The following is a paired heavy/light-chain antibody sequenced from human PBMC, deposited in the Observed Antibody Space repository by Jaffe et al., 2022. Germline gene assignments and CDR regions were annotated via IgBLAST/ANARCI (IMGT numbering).Heavy chain of an antibody. CDR2: ISSNSDTV. Sequence: QVQLVESGGDLVKPGGSLRLSCAASGFTFSDYYMSWIRQAPGKGLEWVSYISSNSDTVYYADSAKGRFTISRDNAKNSLYLQINSLRAEDTAVYYCARASIAARPDQKRLDYWGQGTLLTVSS. V-gene: IGHV3-11*01. CDR1: GFTFSDYY. D-gene: IGHD6-6*01. CDR3: ARASIAARPDQKRLDY. J-gene: IGHJ4*02.
Light chain of an antibody. CDR1: TGAVTSGYY. CDR3: LLYYGGDQLV. V-gene: IGLV7-43*01. J-gene: IGLJ3*02. CDR2: STS. Sequence: QTVVTQEPSLTVSPGGTVTLTCASSTGAVTSGYYPNWFQQKPGQAPRALIYSTSNKHSWTPARFSGSLLGGKAALTLSGVQPEDEAEYYCLLYYGGDQLVFGGGTKLTVL.